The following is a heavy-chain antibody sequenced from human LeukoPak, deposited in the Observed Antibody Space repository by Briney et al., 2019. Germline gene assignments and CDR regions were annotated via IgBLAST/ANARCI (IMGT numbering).Heavy chain of an antibody. V-gene: IGHV4-34*01. CDR2: INHSGST. CDR3: ARKNYVLRYFDWLVGTYYFDY. CDR1: GGSFSGYY. D-gene: IGHD3-9*01. J-gene: IGHJ4*02. Sequence: SETLSLTCAVYGGSFSGYYWGWIRQPPGKGLEWIGEINHSGSTNYNPSLKSRVTISVDTSKNQFSLKLSSVTAADTAVYYCARKNYVLRYFDWLVGTYYFDYWGQGTLVTVSS.